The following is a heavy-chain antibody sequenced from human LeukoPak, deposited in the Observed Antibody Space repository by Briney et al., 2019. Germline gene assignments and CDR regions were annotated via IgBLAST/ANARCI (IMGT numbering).Heavy chain of an antibody. J-gene: IGHJ4*02. Sequence: GGSLRLSCAASGFTFSSYGMHWVRQAPGKGLEWVAFIRYDGSNKYYADSVKGRFTISRDNSKNTLYLQMNSLGAADTAVYYCAKDGGGYCNNSSCWGQGTLVTVSS. D-gene: IGHD2-2*01. V-gene: IGHV3-30*02. CDR1: GFTFSSYG. CDR2: IRYDGSNK. CDR3: AKDGGGYCNNSSC.